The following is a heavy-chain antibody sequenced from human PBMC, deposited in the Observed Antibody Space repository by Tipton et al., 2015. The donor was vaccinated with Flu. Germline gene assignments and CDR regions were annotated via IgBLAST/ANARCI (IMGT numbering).Heavy chain of an antibody. CDR3: ARDPSERYYYMDV. Sequence: SLRLSCAASGFTFSSYGMHWVRQAPGKGLEWVAVIWYDGSNKYYADSVKGRFTISRDNSKNTLYLQMNSLRAEDTAVYYCARDPSERYYYMDVWGKGTTVTVSS. CDR2: IWYDGSNK. CDR1: GFTFSSYG. J-gene: IGHJ6*03. V-gene: IGHV3-33*01.